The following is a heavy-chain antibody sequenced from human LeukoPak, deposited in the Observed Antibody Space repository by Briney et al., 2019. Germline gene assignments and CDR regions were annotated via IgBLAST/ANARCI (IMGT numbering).Heavy chain of an antibody. CDR3: AKLSITMVRGVRPNYYYMDV. Sequence: PSETLSLTCAVYGGSFSGYYWSWIRQPPGKGLEWIGEINHSGSTNYNPSLKSRVTISVDTSKNQFSLKLSSVTAADTAVYYCAKLSITMVRGVRPNYYYMDVWGKGTTVTISS. J-gene: IGHJ6*03. D-gene: IGHD3-10*01. CDR1: GGSFSGYY. V-gene: IGHV4-34*01. CDR2: INHSGST.